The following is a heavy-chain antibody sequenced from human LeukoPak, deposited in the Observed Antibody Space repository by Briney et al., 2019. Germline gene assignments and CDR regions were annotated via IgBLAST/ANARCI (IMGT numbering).Heavy chain of an antibody. Sequence: GGSLRLSCAASGFTLSTYNMKWVRQAPRKGLEWVSSISTSSSYIYYADSVKGRFTISRDNARNSLYLQMNSLRAEDTAVYYCAHRSSGYDYDYWGQGTLVTVSS. CDR3: AHRSSGYDYDY. J-gene: IGHJ4*02. V-gene: IGHV3-21*01. CDR1: GFTLSTYN. CDR2: ISTSSSYI. D-gene: IGHD5-12*01.